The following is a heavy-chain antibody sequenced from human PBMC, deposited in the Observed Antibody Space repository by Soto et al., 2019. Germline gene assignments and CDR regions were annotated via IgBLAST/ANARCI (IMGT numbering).Heavy chain of an antibody. D-gene: IGHD2-2*01. CDR2: TYYRSKWYN. CDR3: ARDIVVVPAAMEYTGMDV. Sequence: SQTLSRTCAISGDSVSSNSAAWNWIRQSPSRGLEWLGRTYYRSKWYNDYAVSVKSRITINPDTSKNQFSLQLNSVTPEDTAVYYCARDIVVVPAAMEYTGMDVWGQGTTVTVSS. V-gene: IGHV6-1*01. CDR1: GDSVSSNSAA. J-gene: IGHJ6*02.